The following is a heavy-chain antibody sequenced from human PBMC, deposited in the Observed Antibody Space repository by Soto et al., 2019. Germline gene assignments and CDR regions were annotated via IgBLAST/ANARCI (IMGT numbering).Heavy chain of an antibody. CDR1: GGTFSSYA. D-gene: IGHD3-10*01. J-gene: IGHJ6*02. CDR2: IIPIFGTA. Sequence: QVQLVQSGAEVKKPGSSVKVSCKASGGTFSSYAISWVRQAPGQGLEWMGGIIPIFGTANYAQKLQGRVTITADESTSTAYMERSSLRSEDTAVYDCARRNYFGSGFMDVWGQGTTVTVSS. CDR3: ARRNYFGSGFMDV. V-gene: IGHV1-69*12.